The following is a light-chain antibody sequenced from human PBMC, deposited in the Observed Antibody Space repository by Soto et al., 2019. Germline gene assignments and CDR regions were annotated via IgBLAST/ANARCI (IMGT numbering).Light chain of an antibody. Sequence: DIQMTNSPSTLSASVGDRVTITCRASQCISNYLAWYQQKPGKAPKLLIYAASTLQSGVPSRFSGSGSGTEFTLTISSLQPEDFATYYCQQLSSYPLTFGQGTKVDI. CDR1: QCISNY. J-gene: IGKJ1*01. V-gene: IGKV1-9*01. CDR3: QQLSSYPLT. CDR2: AAS.